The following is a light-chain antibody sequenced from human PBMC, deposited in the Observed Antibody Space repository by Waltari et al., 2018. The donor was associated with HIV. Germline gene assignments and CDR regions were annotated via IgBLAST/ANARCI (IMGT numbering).Light chain of an antibody. CDR2: RNN. Sequence: QSVLPPPPSASGTPGPRVITSYSGSGPNIGSNYGNWYQQPPGTAPKLLIYRNNQRPSGVPDRFSGSKSGTSASLAISGLRSEDEADYYCAAWDDSLSGLVFGGGTKVTVL. J-gene: IGLJ3*02. CDR3: AAWDDSLSGLV. V-gene: IGLV1-47*01. CDR1: GPNIGSNY.